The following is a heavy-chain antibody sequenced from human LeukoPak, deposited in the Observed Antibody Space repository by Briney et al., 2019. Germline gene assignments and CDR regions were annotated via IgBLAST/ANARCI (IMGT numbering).Heavy chain of an antibody. CDR1: GGTFSSYA. D-gene: IGHD4/OR15-4a*01. CDR2: INTNTGNP. V-gene: IGHV7-4-1*04. Sequence: GASVKVSCKASGGTFSSYAISWVRQAPGQGLEWMGWINTNTGNPTYAQGFTGRFVFSLDTSVSMAYLQISSLKAEDTAVYYCARETWWELRARGFDYWGQGTLVSVSS. CDR3: ARETWWELRARGFDY. J-gene: IGHJ4*02.